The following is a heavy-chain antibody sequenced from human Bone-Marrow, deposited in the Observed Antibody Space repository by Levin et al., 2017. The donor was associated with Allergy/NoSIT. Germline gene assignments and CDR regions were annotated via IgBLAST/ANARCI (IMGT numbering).Heavy chain of an antibody. D-gene: IGHD3-10*01. J-gene: IGHJ6*03. CDR3: ARDLSFREYLGYYYYYYYMDV. CDR1: GYTFTGYY. Sequence: PGGSLRLSCKASGYTFTGYYMHWVRQAPGQGLEWMGRINPNSGGTNYAQKFQGRVTMTRDTSISTAYMELSRLRSDDTAVYYCARDLSFREYLGYYYYYYYMDVWGKGTTVTVSS. CDR2: INPNSGGT. V-gene: IGHV1-2*06.